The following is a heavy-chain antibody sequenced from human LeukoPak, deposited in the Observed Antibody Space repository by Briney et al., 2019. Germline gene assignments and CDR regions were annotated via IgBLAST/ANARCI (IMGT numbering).Heavy chain of an antibody. Sequence: KPSENPSRPWSMSGGSRRSRDFCWGRILQNQGEGVEWIGTIFYSGGTNYNPSLKSRVTISVDKSKNQFSLKLRSVTAADTAVYYCARPLSLGYCSGGSCYGRGAWFDRWGQGTLVTVSS. CDR1: GGSRRSRDFC. J-gene: IGHJ5*02. CDR2: IFYSGGT. V-gene: IGHV4-39*07. CDR3: ARPLSLGYCSGGSCYGRGAWFDR. D-gene: IGHD2-15*01.